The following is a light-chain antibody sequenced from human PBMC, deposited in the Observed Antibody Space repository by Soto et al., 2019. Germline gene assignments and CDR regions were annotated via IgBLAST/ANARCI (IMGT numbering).Light chain of an antibody. CDR1: QRVSSSY. CDR2: VAS. Sequence: EIVLTQSPGTLSLSPGERATLSCRASQRVSSSYVAWYQQKPGQAPRLLIYVASSRATGIPDRFSGSGSATDFTLTISRLEPEDFAVYYCQQYGSSLLFTFGPGTKVDIK. V-gene: IGKV3-20*01. J-gene: IGKJ3*01. CDR3: QQYGSSLLFT.